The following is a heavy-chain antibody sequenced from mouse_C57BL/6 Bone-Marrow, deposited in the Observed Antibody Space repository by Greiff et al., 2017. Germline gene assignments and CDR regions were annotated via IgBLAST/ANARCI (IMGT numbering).Heavy chain of an antibody. CDR1: GFTFSDYY. J-gene: IGHJ4*01. CDR2: ISNGGGST. D-gene: IGHD4-1*01. V-gene: IGHV5-12*01. CDR3: ASWGYYAMDY. Sequence: EVKLMESGGGLVQPGGSLKLSCAASGFTFSDYYMYWVRQTPEKRLEWVAYISNGGGSTYYPDTVKGRFTISRDNAKNTLYLQMSRLKSEDTAMYYCASWGYYAMDYWGQGTSVTVSS.